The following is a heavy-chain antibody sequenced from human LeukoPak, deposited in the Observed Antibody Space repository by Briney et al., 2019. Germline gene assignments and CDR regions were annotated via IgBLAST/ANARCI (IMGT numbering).Heavy chain of an antibody. V-gene: IGHV4-39*01. CDR1: GGSISSSSYY. J-gene: IGHJ4*02. CDR3: ARRDGYNEFDY. CDR2: IYYSGRT. D-gene: IGHD5-24*01. Sequence: SETLSLTCTVSGGSISSSSYYWGWLRQPPGKGLEWIGSIYYSGRTYYNPSLKSRVTISVDTSKNQFSLKLSSVTAADTAVYYCARRDGYNEFDYWGQGTLVTVSS.